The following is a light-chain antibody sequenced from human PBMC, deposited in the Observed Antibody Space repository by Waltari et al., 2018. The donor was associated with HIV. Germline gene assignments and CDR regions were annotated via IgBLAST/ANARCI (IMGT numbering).Light chain of an antibody. V-gene: IGLV2-23*01. CDR1: SRDVRSYNL. J-gene: IGLJ3*02. CDR2: EGS. Sequence: QSALTQPASVSGSPGQSITISCTGTSRDVRSYNLVPWYQQHPGKAPKLMIYEGSKRPSGVSNRFSGSKSGNTASLTISGLQAEDEADYYCCSYAGSSNWVFGGGTKLTVL. CDR3: CSYAGSSNWV.